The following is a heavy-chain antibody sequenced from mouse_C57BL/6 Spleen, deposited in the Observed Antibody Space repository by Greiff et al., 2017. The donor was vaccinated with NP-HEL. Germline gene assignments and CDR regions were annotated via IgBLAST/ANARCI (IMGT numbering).Heavy chain of an antibody. CDR3: ARGGGTGGYYAMDY. Sequence: QVQLQQPGAELVKPGASVKLSCKASGYTFTSYWMHWVKQRPGQGLEWIGMIHPNSGSTNYNEKFKSKATLTVDKSSSTAYMQLSSLTSEDSAVYYCARGGGTGGYYAMDYWGQGTSVTVSS. CDR1: GYTFTSYW. J-gene: IGHJ4*01. V-gene: IGHV1-64*01. D-gene: IGHD2-14*01. CDR2: IHPNSGST.